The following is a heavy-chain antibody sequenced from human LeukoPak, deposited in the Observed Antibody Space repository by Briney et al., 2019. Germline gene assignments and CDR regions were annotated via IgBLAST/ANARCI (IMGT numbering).Heavy chain of an antibody. Sequence: GASVKVSCKAFGYSFTGYHLHWVRPAPRQGLEWMGWVNPKTGGTNYARKFQGRVTMTRDTSINTVNMELSRLTSDATAVYYCAREFSSKLEWLAYVTGDDAFDVWGKGTMITVS. D-gene: IGHD3-3*01. CDR1: GYSFTGYH. J-gene: IGHJ3*01. CDR3: AREFSSKLEWLAYVTGDDAFDV. CDR2: VNPKTGGT. V-gene: IGHV1-2*02.